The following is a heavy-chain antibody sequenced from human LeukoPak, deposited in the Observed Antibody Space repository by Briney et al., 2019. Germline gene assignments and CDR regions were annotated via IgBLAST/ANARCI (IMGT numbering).Heavy chain of an antibody. CDR1: GGSISSYY. CDR2: IYYSGST. Sequence: PSETLSLTCTVSGGSISSYYWSWIRQPPGKGLEWIGYIYYSGSTNYNPSLKSRVTISVDTSKNQFSLKLSSVTAADTAVYYCARDRYSYSINWFDPWGQGTLVTVSS. D-gene: IGHD5-18*01. J-gene: IGHJ5*02. CDR3: ARDRYSYSINWFDP. V-gene: IGHV4-59*01.